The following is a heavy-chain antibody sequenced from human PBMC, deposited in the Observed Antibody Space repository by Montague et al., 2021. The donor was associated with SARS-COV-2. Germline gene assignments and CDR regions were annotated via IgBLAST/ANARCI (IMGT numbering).Heavy chain of an antibody. J-gene: IGHJ3*02. CDR3: ARGRRITICGVVIGRDAFDI. CDR2: INHSGST. CDR1: GGSFSGYS. D-gene: IGHD3-3*01. Sequence: SETLSLTCAVYGGSFSGYSWNWIRQPQGKGLEWIGEINHSGSTDYNPSLKSRVTISVDTSKNQFSLKLSSVTAADTAVYYCARGRRITICGVVIGRDAFDIWGQGTMVTVSS. V-gene: IGHV4-34*01.